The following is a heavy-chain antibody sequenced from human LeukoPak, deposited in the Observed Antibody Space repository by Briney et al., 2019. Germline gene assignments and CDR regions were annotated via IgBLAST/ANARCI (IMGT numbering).Heavy chain of an antibody. J-gene: IGHJ4*02. CDR2: IYYSGST. CDR1: GRSISSSSYY. CDR3: ARLLGRVGAMDFDY. V-gene: IGHV4-39*01. D-gene: IGHD1-26*01. Sequence: PSQTQSLTCTVSGRSISSSSYYWGWIRQPPGKGLEWIGSIYYSGSTYYNPSLKSRVTISVDTSKNQFSLKLSSVTAADTAVYYCARLLGRVGAMDFDYWGQGTLVTVSS.